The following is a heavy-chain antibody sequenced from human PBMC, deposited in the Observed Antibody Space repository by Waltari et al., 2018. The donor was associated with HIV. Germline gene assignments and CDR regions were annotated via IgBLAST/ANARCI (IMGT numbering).Heavy chain of an antibody. CDR3: VRSVGGNSAY. V-gene: IGHV3-7*01. Sequence: EVQLVESGGGLAQPGGSLRLSCAASGFTFTDHWMTWVRQAPGKGLEWVANIKQDGSQKYYVDSVKGRFTISRDNAKNALYLQMNSLGAEDTAVYYCVRSVGGNSAYWGQGTLVTVSS. CDR1: GFTFTDHW. J-gene: IGHJ4*02. D-gene: IGHD2-21*02. CDR2: IKQDGSQK.